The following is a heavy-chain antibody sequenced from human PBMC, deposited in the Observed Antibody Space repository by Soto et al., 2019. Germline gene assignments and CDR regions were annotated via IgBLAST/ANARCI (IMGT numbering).Heavy chain of an antibody. J-gene: IGHJ4*02. D-gene: IGHD3-22*01. Sequence: SVKVSCKASGGTFNKYAIDWVRQAPGQGLEWMGGISPLFGTANYAQKFQGRITITADEATSTAYMELSSLRSEDTALYYCARQFDYDTSGHYYAYCGQGTLVTDSS. CDR2: ISPLFGTA. CDR3: ARQFDYDTSGHYYAY. CDR1: GGTFNKYA. V-gene: IGHV1-69*13.